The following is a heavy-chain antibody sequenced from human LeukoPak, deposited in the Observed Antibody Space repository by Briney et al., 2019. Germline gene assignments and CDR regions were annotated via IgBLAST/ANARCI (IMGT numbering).Heavy chain of an antibody. CDR1: GFTFSSYS. CDR3: ARESSGWPRPYGMGV. V-gene: IGHV3-21*01. CDR2: ISSSSSYI. J-gene: IGHJ6*02. D-gene: IGHD6-19*01. Sequence: GGSLRLSCAASGFTFSSYSMNWVRQAPGKGLEWVSSISSSSSYIYYADSVKGRFTISRDNAKNSLYLQMNSLRAEDTAVYYCARESSGWPRPYGMGVWGQGTTVTVSS.